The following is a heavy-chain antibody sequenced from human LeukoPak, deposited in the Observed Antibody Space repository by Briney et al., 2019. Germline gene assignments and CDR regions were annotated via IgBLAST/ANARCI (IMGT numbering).Heavy chain of an antibody. V-gene: IGHV1-2*04. CDR3: ARDLGGSYYYGMDV. CDR1: GYTFTSYG. J-gene: IGHJ6*02. CDR2: INPNSGGT. D-gene: IGHD2-15*01. Sequence: ASVKVSCKASGYTFTSYGISWVRQAPGQGLEWMGWINPNSGGTNYAQKFQGWVTMTRDTSISTAYMELSRLRSDDTAVYYCARDLGGSYYYGMDVWGQGTTVTVSS.